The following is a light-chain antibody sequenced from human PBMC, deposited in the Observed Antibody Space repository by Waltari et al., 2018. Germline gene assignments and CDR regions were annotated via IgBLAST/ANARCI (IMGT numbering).Light chain of an antibody. CDR1: SSNIGAGYD. Sequence: QSVLTQPPSVSGAPGQSGTIPRTGSSSNIGAGYDVHWYQHFPGAGPKLIIYSDTHRPSWVPDRFSGSKSGTSASLAVTGLQADDEADYYCQSYDRSLSGSVFGGGTKLTVL. J-gene: IGLJ3*02. V-gene: IGLV1-40*01. CDR3: QSYDRSLSGSV. CDR2: SDT.